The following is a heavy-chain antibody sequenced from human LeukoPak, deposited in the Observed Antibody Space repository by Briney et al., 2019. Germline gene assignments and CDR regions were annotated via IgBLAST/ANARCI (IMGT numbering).Heavy chain of an antibody. CDR1: GFTFSSYW. Sequence: GGSLRLSCAASGFTFSSYWMHWVRQAPGKGLVWVSRIEGDGSSKSYADSVKGRFTISRDNAKNTLHLQMNSLRAEDTAVYYCARDPSAVAGYFDYWGQETLVTVSS. CDR2: IEGDGSSK. V-gene: IGHV3-74*01. J-gene: IGHJ4*02. CDR3: ARDPSAVAGYFDY. D-gene: IGHD6-19*01.